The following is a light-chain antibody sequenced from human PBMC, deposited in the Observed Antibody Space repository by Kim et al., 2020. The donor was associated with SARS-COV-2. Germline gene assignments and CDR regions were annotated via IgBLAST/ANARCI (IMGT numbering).Light chain of an antibody. V-gene: IGLV1-47*01. Sequence: GQRVTLSFSGSSSNIGTNSVSWPQQLPGTAPKLLIYRNDQRPSGVPDRFSGSKSGTSASLAISGLRSEDEADYYCAAWDDSLSAWVFGGGTQLTVL. CDR3: AAWDDSLSAWV. CDR1: SSNIGTNS. J-gene: IGLJ3*02. CDR2: RND.